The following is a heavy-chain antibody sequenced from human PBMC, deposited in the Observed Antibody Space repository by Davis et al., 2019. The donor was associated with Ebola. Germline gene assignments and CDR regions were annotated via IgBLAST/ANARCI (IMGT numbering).Heavy chain of an antibody. CDR2: ISWNSGSI. CDR1: GFTLSSHW. Sequence: HTGGSLRLSCAASGFTLSSHWIHWVRQAPGKGLEWVSGISWNSGSIGYADSVKGRFTISRDNAKNSLYLQMNSLRAEDTAVYYCARDRVRIARTAEYFGATYFDYWGQGTLVTVSS. V-gene: IGHV3-74*01. J-gene: IGHJ4*02. D-gene: IGHD3-9*01. CDR3: ARDRVRIARTAEYFGATYFDY.